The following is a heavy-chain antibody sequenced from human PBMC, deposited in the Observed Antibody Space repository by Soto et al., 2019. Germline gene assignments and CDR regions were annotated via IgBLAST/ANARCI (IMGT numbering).Heavy chain of an antibody. J-gene: IGHJ4*02. Sequence: ASVKVSCKASGYTFTSYDINWVRQATGQGLEWMGWMNPNSGNTGYAQKFQGRVTMTRNTSISTAYMELSSLRSEDTAVYYCARGSGLYYGSGSYYQDYWGQGTLVTVSS. CDR2: MNPNSGNT. CDR3: ARGSGLYYGSGSYYQDY. CDR1: GYTFTSYD. V-gene: IGHV1-8*01. D-gene: IGHD3-10*01.